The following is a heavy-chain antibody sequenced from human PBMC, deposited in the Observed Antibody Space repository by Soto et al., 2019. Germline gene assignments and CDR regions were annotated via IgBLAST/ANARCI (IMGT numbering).Heavy chain of an antibody. CDR3: ARECGGDCSNAFDL. CDR1: GFTVSSNY. Sequence: VQLVESWGGLVQPGGSLRLSCAASGFTVSSNYMNWVRHAPGKGLEWLSVLYSGAGTYYADSVKDRFTISRDNSKNTLYLQLNSLRAEDTAIYYCARECGGDCSNAFDLWGQGTMVTVSP. D-gene: IGHD2-21*01. CDR2: LYSGAGT. V-gene: IGHV3-66*01. J-gene: IGHJ3*01.